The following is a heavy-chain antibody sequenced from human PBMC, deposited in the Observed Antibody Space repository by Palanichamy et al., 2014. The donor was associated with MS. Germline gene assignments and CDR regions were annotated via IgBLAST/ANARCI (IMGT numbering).Heavy chain of an antibody. V-gene: IGHV4-39*01. Sequence: QLQLQESGPALVKPSETLSITCTVSGGSISRSTYYWGWIRQPPGKGLEWIGSIYYSGSSYYNPSLKSRVTISVDTSKNQFSLKLSSVTAADTAVYYCARLSTMIVGDIDYWGQGTLVTVSS. CDR1: GGSISRSTYY. D-gene: IGHD3-22*01. CDR3: ARLSTMIVGDIDY. J-gene: IGHJ4*02. CDR2: IYYSGSS.